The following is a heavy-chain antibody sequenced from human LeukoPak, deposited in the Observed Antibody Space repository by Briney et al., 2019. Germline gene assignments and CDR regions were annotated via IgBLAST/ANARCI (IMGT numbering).Heavy chain of an antibody. J-gene: IGHJ4*02. D-gene: IGHD6-19*01. CDR2: VYTSGST. V-gene: IGHV4-61*02. Sequence: SQTLSLTCTVSGASISSGSYYWSWIRQPAGKGLEWIGRVYTSGSTNYNPSLKSRVNISLDTPKNQFSLKLISVTAADTAVYLCARLQWLSTPFFDYWGQGTLVTVSS. CDR3: ARLQWLSTPFFDY. CDR1: GASISSGSYY.